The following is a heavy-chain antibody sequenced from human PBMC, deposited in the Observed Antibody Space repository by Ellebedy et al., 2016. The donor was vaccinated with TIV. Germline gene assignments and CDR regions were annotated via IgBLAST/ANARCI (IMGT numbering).Heavy chain of an antibody. J-gene: IGHJ6*02. CDR1: GYTFTGYY. D-gene: IGHD3-10*01. CDR3: ARSTDEGGVWFGESSYGMDV. Sequence: ASVKVSCXASGYTFTGYYMHWVRQAPGQGLEWMGWINPNSGGTNYAQKFQGRVTMTRDTSISTAYMELSRLRSDDTAVYYCARSTDEGGVWFGESSYGMDVWGQGTTVTVSS. V-gene: IGHV1-2*02. CDR2: INPNSGGT.